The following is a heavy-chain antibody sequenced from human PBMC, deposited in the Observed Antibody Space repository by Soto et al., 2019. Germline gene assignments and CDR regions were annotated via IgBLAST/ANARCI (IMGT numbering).Heavy chain of an antibody. CDR3: ATKIAAAGYWYFDL. CDR1: GFIFSSYA. CDR2: IRGSGDST. D-gene: IGHD6-13*01. Sequence: EVQLLESGGGLVKPGGSLRLSCAASGFIFSSYAMSWVRQAPGKGLEWVSSIRGSGDSTYYADSVKGRFTISRDNSKNTLYLQMNSLRAEDTAFYYCATKIAAAGYWYFDLWGRGTLVTVSS. J-gene: IGHJ2*01. V-gene: IGHV3-23*01.